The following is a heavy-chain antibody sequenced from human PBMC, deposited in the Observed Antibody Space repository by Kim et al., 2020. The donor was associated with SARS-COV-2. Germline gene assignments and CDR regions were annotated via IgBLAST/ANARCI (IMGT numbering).Heavy chain of an antibody. CDR1: GYSFTSYW. D-gene: IGHD6-19*01. J-gene: IGHJ2*01. CDR3: ATLWEQWLPQPERYFDL. Sequence: GESLKISCKGSGYSFTSYWIGWVRQMPGKGLEWMGIIYPGDSDTRYSPSFQGQVTISADKSISTAYLQWSSLKASDTAMYYCATLWEQWLPQPERYFDLWGRGTLVTVSS. V-gene: IGHV5-51*01. CDR2: IYPGDSDT.